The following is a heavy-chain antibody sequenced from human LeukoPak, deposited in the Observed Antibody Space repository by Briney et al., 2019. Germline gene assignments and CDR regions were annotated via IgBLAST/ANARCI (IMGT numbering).Heavy chain of an antibody. CDR3: ARLSMLGYCSGGSCSLAMDV. Sequence: SETLSLTCTVSGGSISSSSYYWGWIRQPPGKGLEWIGSIYYSGSTYYNPSLKSRVTISVDTSKNQFSLKLSSVTAADTAVYYCARLSMLGYCSGGSCSLAMDVWGKGTTVTISS. CDR2: IYYSGST. V-gene: IGHV4-39*07. J-gene: IGHJ6*04. CDR1: GGSISSSSYY. D-gene: IGHD2-15*01.